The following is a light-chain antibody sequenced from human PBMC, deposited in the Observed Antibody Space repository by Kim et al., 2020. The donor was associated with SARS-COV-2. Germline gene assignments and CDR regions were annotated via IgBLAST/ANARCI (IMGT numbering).Light chain of an antibody. CDR3: QAWDSGTVV. CDR2: QDF. J-gene: IGLJ2*01. Sequence: SYELTQPPSVSVSPGQTVTLTCSGDKLGEKYSCWYQQRSGQSPILLIYQDFKRPSGIPERFSGSNFGNTATLTISGTQTVDEADYYCQAWDSGTVVFGGGTQLTFL. CDR1: KLGEKY. V-gene: IGLV3-1*01.